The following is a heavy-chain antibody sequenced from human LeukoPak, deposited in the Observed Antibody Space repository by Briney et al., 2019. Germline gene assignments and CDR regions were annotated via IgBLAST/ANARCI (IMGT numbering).Heavy chain of an antibody. V-gene: IGHV6-1*01. J-gene: IGHJ5*02. CDR1: GDSVSSNSVT. CDR3: ARRLTQYDCFDP. CDR2: TYYRSTWYN. Sequence: SQTLSLTCAISGDSVSSNSVTWDWIRQSPSRGLEWLGRTYYRSTWYNDYAVSVRGRITVNPDTSKNQFSPHLNSVTPEDTAVYYCARRLTQYDCFDPWGQGILVTVSS. D-gene: IGHD2-2*01.